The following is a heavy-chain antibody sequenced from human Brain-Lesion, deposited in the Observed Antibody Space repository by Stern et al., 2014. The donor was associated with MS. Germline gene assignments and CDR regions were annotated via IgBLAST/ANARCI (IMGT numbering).Heavy chain of an antibody. D-gene: IGHD4-17*01. CDR3: TRDYGDLEFDL. V-gene: IGHV4-61*02. J-gene: IGHJ4*02. CDR1: GGPISSHSYY. CDR2: IYPSGTT. Sequence: VQLVESGPGLVKPSQTLSLTCTVSGGPISSHSYYWSWIRPPAGKGLEGFGRIYPSGTTNSNPSLRSRVSISVDPSKNQFSRRLSSGTASDTAVYYCTRDYGDLEFDLWGQGTLVTVSS.